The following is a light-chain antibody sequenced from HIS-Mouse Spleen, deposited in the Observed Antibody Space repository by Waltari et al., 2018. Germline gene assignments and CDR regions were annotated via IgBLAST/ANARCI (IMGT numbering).Light chain of an antibody. CDR3: YSTDSSGNHRV. J-gene: IGLJ2*01. CDR1: PFPKNY. CDR2: EDS. Sequence: FDLPKPPPFPFPPGQTAGTTCSGDPFPKNYPICSQQKSGQAPVLFIYEDSKRPSGIPGRFSGSSSGTMATLTISGAQVEDEADYYCYSTDSSGNHRVFGGGTKLTVL. V-gene: IGLV3-10*01.